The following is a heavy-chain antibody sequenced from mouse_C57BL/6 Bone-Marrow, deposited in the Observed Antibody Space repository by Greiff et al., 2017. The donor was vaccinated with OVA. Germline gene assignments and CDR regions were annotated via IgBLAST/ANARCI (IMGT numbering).Heavy chain of an antibody. V-gene: IGHV1-54*01. J-gene: IGHJ4*01. CDR2: INPGSGGT. Sequence: QVQLQQSGAELVRPGTSVKVSCKASGYAFTNYLIEWVKQRPGQGLEWIGVINPGSGGTNYNEKFKGKATLTADKSSSTAYMQLSSLTSEDSAVYFCARGGFFITTYYYAMDCWGQGTSVTVSS. CDR3: ARGGFFITTYYYAMDC. D-gene: IGHD1-1*01. CDR1: GYAFTNYL.